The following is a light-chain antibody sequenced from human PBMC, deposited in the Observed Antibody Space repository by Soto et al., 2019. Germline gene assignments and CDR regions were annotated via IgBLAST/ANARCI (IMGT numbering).Light chain of an antibody. CDR2: EVN. J-gene: IGLJ1*01. Sequence: QSALTQPASMSGSPGQSITISCTGTSSDIGAYDYVSWFQQHPGKAHKLMISEVNNRHSGVSNRFSGSKSVKTAYQTISGLQVEDKAEYFCFSFKTPSSQVFGNGTKVTVL. V-gene: IGLV2-14*01. CDR1: SSDIGAYDY. CDR3: FSFKTPSSQV.